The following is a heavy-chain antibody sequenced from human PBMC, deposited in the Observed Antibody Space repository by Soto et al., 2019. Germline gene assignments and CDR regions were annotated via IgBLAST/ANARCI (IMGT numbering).Heavy chain of an antibody. Sequence: QVQLQQWGAGLLKPSETLSLTCAVYGGSFSGYYWSWIRQPPGKGLEWIGEINHSGSTNYNPSLKSRVTISVDTSKNQFSLKLSSVTAADTAVYYCASGGVVVVAATYYYYGMDVWGQGTTVTVSS. V-gene: IGHV4-34*01. CDR2: INHSGST. CDR1: GGSFSGYY. CDR3: ASGGVVVVAATYYYYGMDV. J-gene: IGHJ6*02. D-gene: IGHD2-15*01.